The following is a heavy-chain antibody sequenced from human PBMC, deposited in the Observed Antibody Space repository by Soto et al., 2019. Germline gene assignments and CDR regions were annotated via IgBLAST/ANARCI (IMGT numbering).Heavy chain of an antibody. V-gene: IGHV3-23*01. D-gene: IGHD2-15*01. Sequence: GFLRLSCAASGFTFSSYAMTWVRQAPGKGLEWVSSISFSDGGTYYADSVKGRLTISRDNSKNTLFLQMNSLRVEDTAVYYCVKDDRILGRRYFDLWGRGTLVTVSS. CDR1: GFTFSSYA. CDR3: VKDDRILGRRYFDL. J-gene: IGHJ2*01. CDR2: ISFSDGGT.